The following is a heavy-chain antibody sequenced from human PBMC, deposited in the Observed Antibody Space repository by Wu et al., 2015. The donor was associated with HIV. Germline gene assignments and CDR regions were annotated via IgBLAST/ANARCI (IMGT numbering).Heavy chain of an antibody. J-gene: IGHJ6*02. V-gene: IGHV1-18*01. CDR3: GRVWGCGFTTCYWRVDV. CDR2: IMGDSGST. CDR1: GYTFSNSG. Sequence: QVRLVQSGVEVKKPGASVKVSCKTYGYTFSNSGVSWIRQAPGQGLEYMGWIMGDSGSTNYAQRFQGRVTMTIDTSTNTGYLELGSLRSDDTAVYYCGRVWGCGFTTCYWRVDVVGPRDHG. D-gene: IGHD2-21*01.